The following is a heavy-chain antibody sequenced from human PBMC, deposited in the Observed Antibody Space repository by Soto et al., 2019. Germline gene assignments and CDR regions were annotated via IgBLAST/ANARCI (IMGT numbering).Heavy chain of an antibody. CDR2: INPNSGGT. CDR3: ARGLTDGVVIIPPAFDY. D-gene: IGHD3-3*01. J-gene: IGHJ4*02. V-gene: IGHV1-2*04. Sequence: GASVKVSCKASGYTFTGYYMHWVRQAPGQGLEWMGWINPNSGGTNYAQKFQGWVTMTRDTSISTAYMELSRLRSDDTAVYYCARGLTDGVVIIPPAFDYWGQGTLVTVSS. CDR1: GYTFTGYY.